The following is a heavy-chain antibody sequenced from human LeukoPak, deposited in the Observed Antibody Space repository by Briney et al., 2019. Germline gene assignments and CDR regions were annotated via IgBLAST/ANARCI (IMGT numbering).Heavy chain of an antibody. CDR3: ARRSQLYCSSTSCYTPYGYYYYYMDV. Sequence: SETLSLTCTVSGGSISSSSYYWGWIRQPPGKGLEWIGSIYYSGSTYYNPSLKSRVTISVDTSKNQFSPKLSSVTAADTAVYYCARRSQLYCSSTSCYTPYGYYYYYMDVWGKGATVTVSS. CDR1: GGSISSSSYY. D-gene: IGHD2-2*02. CDR2: IYYSGST. J-gene: IGHJ6*03. V-gene: IGHV4-39*01.